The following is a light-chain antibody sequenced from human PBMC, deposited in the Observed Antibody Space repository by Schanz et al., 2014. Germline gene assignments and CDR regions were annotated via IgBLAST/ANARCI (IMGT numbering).Light chain of an antibody. J-gene: IGKJ2*03. Sequence: EIVMTQSPATLSVSPGERATLSCRASQSVSSNLAWYQQKPGQAPRLLIYDASNRATGIPARFSGSGSGTYFTLPISSLEPEDFAVYYCQQRNNWPPMYSFGQGTKLEIK. CDR2: DAS. CDR1: QSVSSN. CDR3: QQRNNWPPMYS. V-gene: IGKV3-11*01.